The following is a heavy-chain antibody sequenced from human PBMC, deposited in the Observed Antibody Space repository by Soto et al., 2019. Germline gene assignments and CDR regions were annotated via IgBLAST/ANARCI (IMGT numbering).Heavy chain of an antibody. Sequence: SVKVSCKASGGTFSSYAISWVRQAPGQGLEWMGGIIPIFGTANYAQKFQGRVTITADESTSTAYMELSSLRSEDTAVYYCARTSHQNCSSTSCYKGYYYYGMDVWGQGTTVTVSS. D-gene: IGHD2-2*02. V-gene: IGHV1-69*13. CDR2: IIPIFGTA. J-gene: IGHJ6*02. CDR3: ARTSHQNCSSTSCYKGYYYYGMDV. CDR1: GGTFSSYA.